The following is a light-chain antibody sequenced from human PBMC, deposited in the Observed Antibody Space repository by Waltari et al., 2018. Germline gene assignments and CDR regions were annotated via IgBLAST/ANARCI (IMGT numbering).Light chain of an antibody. Sequence: QSALTQPASLSGSPGQSITIPCAGTKNDIGTYNFVSWFQQFPGQAPKLIVSEATKRPSGVSYRFSWSKSGNTASLTIPGLQAEDEADYYCCSYAGGSRVIFGGGTKLTVL. J-gene: IGLJ2*01. CDR1: KNDIGTYNF. V-gene: IGLV2-23*01. CDR2: EAT. CDR3: CSYAGGSRVI.